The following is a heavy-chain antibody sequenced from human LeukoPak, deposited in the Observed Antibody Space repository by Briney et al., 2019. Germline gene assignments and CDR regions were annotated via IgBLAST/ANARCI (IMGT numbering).Heavy chain of an antibody. CDR2: ISSSSSYI. D-gene: IGHD4-17*01. CDR1: GFTFSSYS. V-gene: IGHV3-21*01. CDR3: ARDPSPYGDSTDALDY. J-gene: IGHJ4*02. Sequence: GGSLRLSCAASGFTFSSYSMNWVRQAPGKGLEWVSSISSSSSYIYYADSVKGRFTISRDNAKNSLYLQMNSLRAADTAVYYCARDPSPYGDSTDALDYWGRGTLVTVSS.